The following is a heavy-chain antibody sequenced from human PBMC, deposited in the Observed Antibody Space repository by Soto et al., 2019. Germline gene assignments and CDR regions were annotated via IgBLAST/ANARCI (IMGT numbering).Heavy chain of an antibody. V-gene: IGHV2-5*02. J-gene: IGHJ4*02. CDR1: GFSLSSTRMA. CDR2: IYWDDDK. D-gene: IGHD6-19*01. Sequence: QITLKESGPTLVKPTQTLTLTCTFSGFSLSSTRMAVGWIRQPPGKALEWLALIYWDDDKRYSPFLKSRLTTTKNPSKTQVFFTISNRDPVDPAGYYGAQMVVAGLGYYFDYWGKGTLVTVPP. CDR3: AQMVVAGLGYYFDY.